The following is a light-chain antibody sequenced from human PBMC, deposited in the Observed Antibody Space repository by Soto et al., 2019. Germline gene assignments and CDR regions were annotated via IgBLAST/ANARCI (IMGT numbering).Light chain of an antibody. CDR3: HQRSNWLNP. V-gene: IGKV3-11*01. CDR2: DAS. Sequence: SQSLAAVSLSPGERATLSCRASQCVSNYLAWFQQKAGQAPRLLIYDASNRASGIAARFSGSGSGTDFTLTISSLEPEDFAVYYCHQRSNWLNPFGRGTKVAIK. CDR1: QCVSNY. J-gene: IGKJ2*01.